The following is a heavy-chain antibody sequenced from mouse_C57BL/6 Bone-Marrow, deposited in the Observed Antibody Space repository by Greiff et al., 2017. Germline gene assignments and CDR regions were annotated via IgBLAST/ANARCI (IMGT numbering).Heavy chain of an antibody. V-gene: IGHV1-64*01. CDR1: GYTFTSYW. D-gene: IGHD1-1*01. J-gene: IGHJ2*01. CDR2: IHPNSGST. Sequence: QVQLQQPGAELVKPGASVKLSCKASGYTFTSYWMHWVKQRPGQGLEWIGMIHPNSGSTNYNEKFKSKATLTVDKSSSTAYMQLSSLTSEDSAVXYCARSEYYYGTLDYWGQGTTLTVSS. CDR3: ARSEYYYGTLDY.